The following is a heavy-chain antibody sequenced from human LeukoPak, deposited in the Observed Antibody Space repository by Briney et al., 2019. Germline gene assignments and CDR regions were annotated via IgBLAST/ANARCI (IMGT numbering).Heavy chain of an antibody. D-gene: IGHD3-9*01. Sequence: GASVKVSCKASGYTFTCYYMHWVRQAPGQGLEWMGWINPNSGGTNYAQKFQGRVTMTRDTSISTAYMELSRLRSDDTAVYFRARVDILTGYYFFDYWGQGTLVTVSS. J-gene: IGHJ4*02. CDR1: GYTFTCYY. CDR3: ARVDILTGYYFFDY. CDR2: INPNSGGT. V-gene: IGHV1-2*02.